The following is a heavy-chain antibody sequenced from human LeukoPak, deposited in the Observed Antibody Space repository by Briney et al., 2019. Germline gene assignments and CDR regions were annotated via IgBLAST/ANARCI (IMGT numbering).Heavy chain of an antibody. CDR2: ISYDGSNK. CDR1: GFTFSTYG. Sequence: GGSLRLSCAASGFTFSTYGMHWVRQAPGKGLEWVAFISYDGSNKYYADSVKGRFTISRDNSKNTLYLQMNSLRAEDTAVYHCAKAPRGSGSYYGDYWGQGTLVTVSS. V-gene: IGHV3-30*02. CDR3: AKAPRGSGSYYGDY. D-gene: IGHD1-26*01. J-gene: IGHJ4*02.